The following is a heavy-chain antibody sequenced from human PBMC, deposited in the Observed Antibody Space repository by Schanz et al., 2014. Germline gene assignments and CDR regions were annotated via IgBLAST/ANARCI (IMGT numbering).Heavy chain of an antibody. V-gene: IGHV1-2*06. CDR3: ARSMIEVAAFDY. CDR1: GYTFTGYH. D-gene: IGHD3-22*01. Sequence: QVQLVQSGAEVKKPGASVKVSCKASGYTFTGYHMHWVRQAPGQGLEWMGRINPNSGAANYAQKFQGRVTLTRDTSRSTAYMELSRLTSDDTAFYYCARSMIEVAAFDYWGQGTLVTVSS. J-gene: IGHJ4*02. CDR2: INPNSGAA.